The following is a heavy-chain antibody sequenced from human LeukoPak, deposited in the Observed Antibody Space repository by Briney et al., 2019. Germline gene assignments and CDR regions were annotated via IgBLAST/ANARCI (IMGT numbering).Heavy chain of an antibody. Sequence: GGSLRLSCAASGFTFNDYGIHWVRQAPGKGLERVGVMTWGGNEEHYSDAVKGRFTISRDNSRNTQYLQMNSMRVEDTAVYYCARERDNTGRTLLWYWGQGTLVTVSS. CDR2: MTWGGNEE. CDR3: ARERDNTGRTLLWY. J-gene: IGHJ4*02. D-gene: IGHD2-21*01. CDR1: GFTFNDYG. V-gene: IGHV3-30*03.